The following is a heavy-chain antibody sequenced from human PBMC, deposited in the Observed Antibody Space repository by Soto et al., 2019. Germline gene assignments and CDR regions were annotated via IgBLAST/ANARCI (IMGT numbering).Heavy chain of an antibody. V-gene: IGHV1-8*01. J-gene: IGHJ4*01. Sequence: ASVKVSCKASGYTFTSYDINWVRQATGQGLEWMGWMNPNSGNTGYAQKFQGRVTMTRNTSISTAYMELSSLRSEDTAVYYCARQCFGGSGSQGSYSYYLDYWGKGTPVTVSS. CDR3: ARQCFGGSGSQGSYSYYLDY. D-gene: IGHD2-15*01. CDR2: MNPNSGNT. CDR1: GYTFTSYD.